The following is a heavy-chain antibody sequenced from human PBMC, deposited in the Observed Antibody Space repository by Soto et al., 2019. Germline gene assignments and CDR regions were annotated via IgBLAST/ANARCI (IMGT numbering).Heavy chain of an antibody. V-gene: IGHV2-5*02. CDR3: AHFRGGGNSPLGDY. Sequence: QITLKESGPTLVKPTQTLTLTCTISGFSLTTSEVGVGWIRQPPGKALEWLAITYWDDEKRYSSSLKSRLTITKDTSRNQVVLTMTSMDPVDTGTYYCAHFRGGGNSPLGDYWGQGTLVTVSS. CDR1: GFSLTTSEVG. D-gene: IGHD2-21*01. J-gene: IGHJ4*02. CDR2: TYWDDEK.